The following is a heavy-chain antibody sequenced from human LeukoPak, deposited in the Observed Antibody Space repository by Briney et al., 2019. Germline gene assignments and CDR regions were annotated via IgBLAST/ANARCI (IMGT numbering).Heavy chain of an antibody. CDR2: IKSKSERGTT. CDR1: GFTFSNGW. D-gene: IGHD6-19*01. Sequence: GGSLRLSCAASGFTFSNGWMSWVRQAPGKGLEWVGRIKSKSERGTTDYAAPVKGRFTISRDNSKNTLYLQMNSLRAEDTAVYYCAKGGSGWYGEKGLDSWGQGTLVTVSS. J-gene: IGHJ4*02. V-gene: IGHV3-15*01. CDR3: AKGGSGWYGEKGLDS.